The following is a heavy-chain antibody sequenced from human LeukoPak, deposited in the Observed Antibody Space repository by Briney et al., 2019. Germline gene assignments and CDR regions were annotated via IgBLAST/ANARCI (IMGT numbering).Heavy chain of an antibody. Sequence: GGSLRLSCAASGFTFSSYGMHWVRQAPGKGLEWVAFIRYDGSNKYYADSVKGRFTISRDNSKNTLYLQMNSLRAEDTAVYYCAKDAAWDLGYCSSTSCSPGAFDIWGQGTMVTVSS. CDR1: GFTFSSYG. J-gene: IGHJ3*02. V-gene: IGHV3-30*02. D-gene: IGHD2-2*01. CDR3: AKDAAWDLGYCSSTSCSPGAFDI. CDR2: IRYDGSNK.